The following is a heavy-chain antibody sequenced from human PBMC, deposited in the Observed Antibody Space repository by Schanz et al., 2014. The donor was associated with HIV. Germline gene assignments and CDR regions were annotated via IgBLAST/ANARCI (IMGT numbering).Heavy chain of an antibody. Sequence: EVQLLESGGGLEQPGGSLRLSCAASGFNFNNYAMTWVRQAPGKGLEWVSSISESGGRTYYADSVNGRFTISRDNSKNTLYLQMTTLRIDDTAVYYCAKPEYDSRGNSQSHFDSWGRGTLVTVSS. V-gene: IGHV3-23*01. D-gene: IGHD3-22*01. J-gene: IGHJ4*02. CDR2: ISESGGRT. CDR1: GFNFNNYA. CDR3: AKPEYDSRGNSQSHFDS.